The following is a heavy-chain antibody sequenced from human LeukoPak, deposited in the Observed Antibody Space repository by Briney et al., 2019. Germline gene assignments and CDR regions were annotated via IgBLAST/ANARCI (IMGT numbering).Heavy chain of an antibody. CDR2: ISSSSSYI. CDR1: GFTFSNYN. D-gene: IGHD3-3*01. Sequence: PGGSLRLSCAASGFTFSNYNMNWVRQAPGKGLEWVSSISSSSSYIYYGDSVKGRFTISRDNAKNSLFLQTNSLRAEDTAVYFCARHRPLWSLDVWGQGTTVTVSS. V-gene: IGHV3-21*01. J-gene: IGHJ6*02. CDR3: ARHRPLWSLDV.